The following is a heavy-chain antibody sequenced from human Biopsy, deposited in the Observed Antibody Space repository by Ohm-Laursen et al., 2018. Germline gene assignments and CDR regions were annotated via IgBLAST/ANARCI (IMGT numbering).Heavy chain of an antibody. V-gene: IGHV3-7*04. J-gene: IGHJ4*02. CDR2: IQKDGNGK. D-gene: IGHD3-22*01. Sequence: GSLRLSCTASGFSFSTYWMTWVRQAPGKGLEWVANIQKDGNGKYYVDSVKGRFTISRDNDKNSLSLQMTNLRAEDTAVYYCARGSHYYDGSGFYSFDNGGQGTLVTVSS. CDR3: ARGSHYYDGSGFYSFDN. CDR1: GFSFSTYW.